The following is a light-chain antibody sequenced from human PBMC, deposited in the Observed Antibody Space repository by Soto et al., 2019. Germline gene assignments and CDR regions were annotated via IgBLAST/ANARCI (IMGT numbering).Light chain of an antibody. CDR1: QSISSF. V-gene: IGKV1-39*01. CDR2: AAS. Sequence: DIQMTQSPSSLSASVGDRVTITCRASQSISSFLNWYQQKPGKVPKLLIYAASTLQSGVPSRFSGSGSGTDFTLTISSLQPEDFATYYCQQTYSTWTFGQGTKLEIK. CDR3: QQTYSTWT. J-gene: IGKJ1*01.